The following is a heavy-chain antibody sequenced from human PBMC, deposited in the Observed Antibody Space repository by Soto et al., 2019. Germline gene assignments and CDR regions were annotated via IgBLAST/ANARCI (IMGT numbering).Heavy chain of an antibody. CDR2: INPSNGFK. J-gene: IGHJ6*02. V-gene: IGHV1-46*02. D-gene: IGHD2-21*02. CDR1: GFTFNTYY. CDR3: ARDWPDTYCGGDCPLGYCYHGMDV. Sequence: QVQLVQSGAELKKPGASVSLSCKASGFTFNTYYIHWVRQSPGEGLQWMGVINPSNGFKSYPQKFKGRVKMTADTSTTTVYLELSGLKSEDTSVYFCARDWPDTYCGGDCPLGYCYHGMDVWGQGTAVTVSS.